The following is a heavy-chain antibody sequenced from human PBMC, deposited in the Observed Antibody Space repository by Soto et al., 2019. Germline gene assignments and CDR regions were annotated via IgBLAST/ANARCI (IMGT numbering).Heavy chain of an antibody. Sequence: QVQLQESGPGLVKPSETLSLTCTVSGGSISSYYWTWIRQPPGKGLEWIGYIYYSGSTNYNPSLNSRVTISEDTSKNQFSLKLSSVTAADTAVYYCARGGYSSSWYLTYFDPWGQGTLVTVSS. CDR2: IYYSGST. V-gene: IGHV4-59*01. D-gene: IGHD6-13*01. CDR1: GGSISSYY. J-gene: IGHJ5*02. CDR3: ARGGYSSSWYLTYFDP.